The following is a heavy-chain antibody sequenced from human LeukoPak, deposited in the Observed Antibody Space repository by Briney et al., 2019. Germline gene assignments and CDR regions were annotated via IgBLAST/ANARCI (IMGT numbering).Heavy chain of an antibody. CDR2: INTDGSST. J-gene: IGHJ5*02. Sequence: GGSLRLSCAASGFTVSDNYMSWVRQAPGKGLVWVSRINTDGSSTTYADSVKGRFTISRDNAKNTLYLQMNSLTVEDTAVYYCARDPTHCSNGVCYIAWFDPWGQGTLVTVSS. CDR1: GFTVSDNY. CDR3: ARDPTHCSNGVCYIAWFDP. D-gene: IGHD2-8*01. V-gene: IGHV3-74*01.